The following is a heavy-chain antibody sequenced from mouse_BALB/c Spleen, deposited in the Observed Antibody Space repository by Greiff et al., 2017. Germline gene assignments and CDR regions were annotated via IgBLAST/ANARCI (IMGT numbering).Heavy chain of an antibody. J-gene: IGHJ4*01. CDR1: GYTFTSYY. CDR3: TRWDYGSGAMDD. V-gene: IGHV1S81*02. Sequence: VQLQQSGAELVKPGASVKLSCKASGYTFTSYYMYWVKQRPGQGLEWIGEINPSNGGTNCNEKFKCKATLTVDKSSSTAYMQLSSLTSEDSAVYYCTRWDYGSGAMDDWGQGTSVSVSS. D-gene: IGHD1-1*01. CDR2: INPSNGGT.